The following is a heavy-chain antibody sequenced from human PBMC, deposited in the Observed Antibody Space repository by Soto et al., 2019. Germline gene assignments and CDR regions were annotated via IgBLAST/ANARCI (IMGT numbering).Heavy chain of an antibody. J-gene: IGHJ6*02. Sequence: EEQLVESGGGLVQPGGSLKLSCAGSGFTFSAFAIHWVRQASGKGLEWVAIVKNKADNYASGSAAWLKCRFIGSRDDPKSTTYLHMNSLEPEDTAVYYCTRLSEREYYQYCSDLWGQGTTVTVSS. CDR2: VKNKADNYAS. CDR3: TRLSEREYYQYCSDL. CDR1: GFTFSAFA. V-gene: IGHV3-73*01.